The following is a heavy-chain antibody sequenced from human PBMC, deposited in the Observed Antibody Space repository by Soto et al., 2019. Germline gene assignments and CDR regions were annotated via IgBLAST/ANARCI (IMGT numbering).Heavy chain of an antibody. J-gene: IGHJ5*02. CDR3: GRDRLAGGHIEEVPAAMKGCFAP. CDR2: IIPILGIA. Sequence: GASVKVSCKASGGTFSSYTISWVRQAPGQGLEWMGRIIPILGIANYAQKFQGRVTITADKSTSTAYMELSSLRSEDTAVYYCGRDRLAGGHIEEVPAAMKGCFAPGGQEPLVTVPS. D-gene: IGHD2-2*01. V-gene: IGHV1-69*04. CDR1: GGTFSSYT.